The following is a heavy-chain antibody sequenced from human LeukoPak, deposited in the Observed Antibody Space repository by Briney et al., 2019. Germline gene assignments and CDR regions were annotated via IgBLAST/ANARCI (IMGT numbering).Heavy chain of an antibody. CDR3: GGVRGFSLFDY. V-gene: IGHV3-23*01. Sequence: GGSLRLSCAASGFTFSSYAMSWVRQAPGKGLEWVSAISGSGGSTYYADSVKGRFTISRDNSKNTLYLQMNSLRAEDTAVYYWGGVRGFSLFDYWGKGTLSPSPQ. CDR1: GFTFSSYA. D-gene: IGHD3-10*01. J-gene: IGHJ4*02. CDR2: ISGSGGST.